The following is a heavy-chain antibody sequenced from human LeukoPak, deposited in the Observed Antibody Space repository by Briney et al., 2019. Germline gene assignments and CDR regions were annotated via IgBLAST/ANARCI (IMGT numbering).Heavy chain of an antibody. CDR3: ARGAVLWSRLDY. CDR1: GYTFTSYG. CDR2: ISAYNGNT. Sequence: ASVKVSCKASGYTFTSYGISWVRQAPGQGLEWMGWISAYNGNTNYAQKFQGRVTITADESTSTAYMELSSLRSEDTAVYYCARGAVLWSRLDYWGQGTLVTVSS. D-gene: IGHD3-10*01. V-gene: IGHV1-18*01. J-gene: IGHJ4*02.